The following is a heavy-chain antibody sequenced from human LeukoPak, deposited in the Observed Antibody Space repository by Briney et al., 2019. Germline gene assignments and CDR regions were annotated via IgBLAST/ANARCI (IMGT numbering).Heavy chain of an antibody. CDR1: GYTFSSYG. D-gene: IGHD5-18*01. V-gene: IGHV1-18*01. CDR2: INSYNGNT. J-gene: IGHJ4*02. Sequence: ASVKVSCKASGYTFSSYGITWVRQAPGQGLEWMGWINSYNGNTNYAQKLQGRVTTTTDTSTSTAYMELRSLRSDDTAVYYCARDAERGYSYGSDYWGQGTLLTVSS. CDR3: ARDAERGYSYGSDY.